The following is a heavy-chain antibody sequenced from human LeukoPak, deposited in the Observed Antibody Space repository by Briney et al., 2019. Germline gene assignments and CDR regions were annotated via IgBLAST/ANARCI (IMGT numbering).Heavy chain of an antibody. D-gene: IGHD4-23*01. V-gene: IGHV4-59*01. Sequence: SETLSLTCTVSGGSISSYYWSWIRQPPGKGLEWIGYIYYSGSTNYNPSLKSRVTISVDTSKNQFSLKLNSVTAANTAVYYCARGLTRGAFDYWGQGTLVTVSS. CDR2: IYYSGST. J-gene: IGHJ4*02. CDR1: GGSISSYY. CDR3: ARGLTRGAFDY.